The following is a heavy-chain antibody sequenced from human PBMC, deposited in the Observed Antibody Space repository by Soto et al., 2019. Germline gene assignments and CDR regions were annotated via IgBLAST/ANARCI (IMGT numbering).Heavy chain of an antibody. CDR1: GFTFSSYA. V-gene: IGHV3-23*01. D-gene: IGHD2-8*01. CDR3: AKLRGVDPRETLRVFDY. J-gene: IGHJ4*02. CDR2: ISGGGVNT. Sequence: GGSLRLSCAASGFTFSSYAMSWVRQAPGKGLEWVSAISGGGVNTYYPDSVKGRVTISRDNSQNTLYLQMNSLRAEDTAVYYCAKLRGVDPRETLRVFDYWGQGTLVTVSS.